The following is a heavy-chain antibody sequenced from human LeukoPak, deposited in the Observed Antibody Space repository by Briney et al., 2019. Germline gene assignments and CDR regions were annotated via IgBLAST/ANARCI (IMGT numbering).Heavy chain of an antibody. D-gene: IGHD5-24*01. V-gene: IGHV3-7*04. CDR2: IKQDGSKK. CDR3: TRVGYIDEGIDY. J-gene: IGHJ4*02. Sequence: GGSLRLSCVASGFPFSSYGMTWVRQAPGKGLEWVANIKQDGSKKSYVDSVKGRFTLSRDNAKNSLYLQMNSLRAEDTAIYYCTRVGYIDEGIDYWGQGTLVTVSS. CDR1: GFPFSSYG.